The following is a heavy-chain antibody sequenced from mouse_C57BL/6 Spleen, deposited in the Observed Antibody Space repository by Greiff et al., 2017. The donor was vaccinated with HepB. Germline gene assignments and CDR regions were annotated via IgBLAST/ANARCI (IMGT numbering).Heavy chain of an antibody. CDR3: TTRYSNYVSFDY. Sequence: EVQLQQSGAELVRPGASVKWSCTASGFNIKDDYMHWVKQRPEQGLEWIGWIDPENGDTEYASKFQGKATITADTSSNTAYLQLSSLTSEDTAVYYCTTRYSNYVSFDYWGQGTTLTVSS. D-gene: IGHD2-5*01. CDR2: IDPENGDT. V-gene: IGHV14-4*01. J-gene: IGHJ2*01. CDR1: GFNIKDDY.